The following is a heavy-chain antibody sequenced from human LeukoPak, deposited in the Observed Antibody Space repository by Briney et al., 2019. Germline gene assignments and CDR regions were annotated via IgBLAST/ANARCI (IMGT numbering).Heavy chain of an antibody. V-gene: IGHV3-21*01. Sequence: GGSLRLSCAASGFTLSSYSMNWVRQAPGKGLEWVSSISRSSAYIYYADSVKGRFAISRDNAKNSLYLQMNSLRAEDTAVYYCAELGITMIGGVWGKGTTVTISS. CDR1: GFTLSSYS. J-gene: IGHJ6*04. CDR2: ISRSSAYI. CDR3: AELGITMIGGV. D-gene: IGHD3-10*02.